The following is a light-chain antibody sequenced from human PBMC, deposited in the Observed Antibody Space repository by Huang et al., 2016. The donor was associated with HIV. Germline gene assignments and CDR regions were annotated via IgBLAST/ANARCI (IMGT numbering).Light chain of an antibody. Sequence: EIVLTQSPDFQSVTPKEKITITCRASQNIGNSLHWYQQKPDQSPQLLIKYASQTSSGVPSRLSGSGSGTDFTLTINTPEAGDAATYYCHQSSSLPYTFGQGTKLEIK. CDR3: HQSSSLPYT. J-gene: IGKJ2*01. V-gene: IGKV6-21*02. CDR1: QNIGNS. CDR2: YAS.